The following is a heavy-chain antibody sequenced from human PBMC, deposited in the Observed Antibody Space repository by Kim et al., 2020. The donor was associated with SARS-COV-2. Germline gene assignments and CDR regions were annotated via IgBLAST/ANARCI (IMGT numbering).Heavy chain of an antibody. CDR2: ITWSSDSI. Sequence: GGSLRLSCTASGFTFSGYNMNWVRQAPGKGLEWVSDITWSSDSIGYADSARGRFTIFRDNDNNSLFLQMNSPRAEDTVLYYSGTLANHGLDYWGHGSLV. V-gene: IGHV3-9*01. J-gene: IGHJ4*03. D-gene: IGHD3-3*02. CDR1: GFTFSGYN. CDR3: GTLANHGLDY.